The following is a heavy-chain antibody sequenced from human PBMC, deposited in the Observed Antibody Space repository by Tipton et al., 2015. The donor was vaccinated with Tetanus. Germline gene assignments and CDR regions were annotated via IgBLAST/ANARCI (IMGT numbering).Heavy chain of an antibody. CDR2: IDPRDSEA. CDR1: GYNFSHYS. V-gene: IGHV5-51*01. J-gene: IGHJ2*01. D-gene: IGHD3-3*01. Sequence: QLVQSGAEVKKPGESLKISCQISGYNFSHYSIGWVRQMPGKGLEWVGIIDPRDSEARYGPSFQGHVIISADKSFSTTFLHWGSLTASDTAIYYCARRRSAVLSGGYHWYFDLWGRGTMVTVSS. CDR3: ARRRSAVLSGGYHWYFDL.